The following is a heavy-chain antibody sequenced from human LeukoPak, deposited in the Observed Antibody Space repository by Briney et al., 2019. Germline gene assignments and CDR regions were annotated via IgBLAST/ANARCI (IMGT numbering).Heavy chain of an antibody. CDR3: ARSPPYYYDSSGYCHFDY. CDR2: MNPNSGNT. D-gene: IGHD3-22*01. V-gene: IGHV1-8*03. Sequence: ASVKVSCKASGYTFTSYDINWVRQATGQGLEWMGWMNPNSGNTGYAQKFQGRVTITRNTSISTAYMELSSLRSEDTAVYYCARSPPYYYDSSGYCHFDYWGQGTLVTVSS. J-gene: IGHJ4*02. CDR1: GYTFTSYD.